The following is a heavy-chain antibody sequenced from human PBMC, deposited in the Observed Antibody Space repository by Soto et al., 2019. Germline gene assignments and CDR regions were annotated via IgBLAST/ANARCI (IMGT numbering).Heavy chain of an antibody. V-gene: IGHV3-53*01. J-gene: IGHJ6*02. CDR3: VRPLPSGRNYGLDV. CDR2: VYDNGTT. D-gene: IGHD3-10*01. Sequence: GGSLRLSCAASGLTVSNAYMAWVRQAPGMGLEWVSVVYDNGTTYYADSVKGRFTISRDTSTNTLSLQMDSLRAEDTAVYYCVRPLPSGRNYGLDVWGQGTTVTVSS. CDR1: GLTVSNAY.